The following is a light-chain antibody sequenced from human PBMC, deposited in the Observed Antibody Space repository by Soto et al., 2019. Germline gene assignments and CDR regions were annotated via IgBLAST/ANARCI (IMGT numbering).Light chain of an antibody. CDR2: SNN. J-gene: IGLJ1*01. V-gene: IGLV1-47*02. Sequence: QSVLTQPPSASGTPGQRVFISCSGRSSNIGGTNYAYWYQQLPGAAPKLLMHSNNLRPSGVPERISGSKSGTSASLAISGLRSEDAAVDYCGSWASCLSAYVFGTGTKVTVL. CDR3: GSWASCLSAYV. CDR1: SSNIGGTNY.